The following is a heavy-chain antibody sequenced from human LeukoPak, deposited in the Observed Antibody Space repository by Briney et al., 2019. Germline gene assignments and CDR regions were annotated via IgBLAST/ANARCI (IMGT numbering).Heavy chain of an antibody. D-gene: IGHD3-16*01. J-gene: IGHJ4*02. CDR2: ITSSSGTI. CDR1: GFTFSSHS. Sequence: GGSLRLSCAASGFTFSSHSMNWVRQAPGKGLEWISYITSSSGTIYYADSVKGRFTISRDNAKSSLYLQMNSLRAEDTAVYYCAKVGWGVFDYWGQGTLVTVSP. CDR3: AKVGWGVFDY. V-gene: IGHV3-48*04.